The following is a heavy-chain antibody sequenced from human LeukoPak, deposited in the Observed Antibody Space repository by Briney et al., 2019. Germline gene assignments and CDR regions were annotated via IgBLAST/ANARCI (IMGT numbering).Heavy chain of an antibody. CDR3: ARDGLSFCTNGLCYNGDVSWFDP. Sequence: ASVKVSCKASGYTFTSYYMHWVRQAPGQGLEWMGIINPSGGSTSYAQKFQGRVTMTRDTSTSTVYMELSSLRSEDTAVYYCARDGLSFCTNGLCYNGDVSWFDPWGQGTLITVSS. J-gene: IGHJ5*02. V-gene: IGHV1-46*03. D-gene: IGHD2-8*01. CDR2: INPSGGST. CDR1: GYTFTSYY.